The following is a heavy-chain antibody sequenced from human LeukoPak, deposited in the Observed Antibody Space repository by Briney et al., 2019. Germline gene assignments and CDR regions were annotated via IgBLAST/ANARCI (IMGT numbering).Heavy chain of an antibody. D-gene: IGHD4-11*01. V-gene: IGHV5-51*01. J-gene: IGHJ4*02. CDR3: ARLDYSNYDY. CDR1: GYIFASYW. CDR2: IYPGDSDT. Sequence: GESLKISCKGSGYIFASYWVAWVRQMPGKGLEWMGIIYPGDSDTRYSPSFQGQVTISADKSISTAYLQWSSLKASDTAMYYCARLDYSNYDYWGQGTLVTVS.